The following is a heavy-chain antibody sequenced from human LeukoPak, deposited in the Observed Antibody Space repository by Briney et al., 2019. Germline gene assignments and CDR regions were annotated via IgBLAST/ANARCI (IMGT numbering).Heavy chain of an antibody. J-gene: IGHJ4*02. Sequence: ASVKVSCKASGYTFTSYGISWVRQAPGQGLEWMGWIRAYNGNTNYAQKFQGRVTMTTDTSTSTAYMELRSLRSDDTAVYYCATEWTGYYVFDYWGQGTLVTVSP. CDR3: ATEWTGYYVFDY. V-gene: IGHV1-18*04. CDR2: IRAYNGNT. CDR1: GYTFTSYG. D-gene: IGHD3/OR15-3a*01.